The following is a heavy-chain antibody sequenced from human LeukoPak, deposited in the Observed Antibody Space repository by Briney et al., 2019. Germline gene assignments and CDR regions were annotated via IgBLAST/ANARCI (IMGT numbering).Heavy chain of an antibody. CDR3: SRHFTTLTTHGVGWFDP. J-gene: IGHJ5*02. CDR2: IDPSDSYT. CDR1: GYSFTSYR. V-gene: IGHV5-10-1*01. Sequence: VESLKISCKGSGYSFTSYRISWVRQMPGKGLEWMGRIDPSDSYTNYSPSFQGHVTISADKSISTAYLQWSSLKASDTAMYYCSRHFTTLTTHGVGWFDPWGQGTLVTVSS. D-gene: IGHD4-11*01.